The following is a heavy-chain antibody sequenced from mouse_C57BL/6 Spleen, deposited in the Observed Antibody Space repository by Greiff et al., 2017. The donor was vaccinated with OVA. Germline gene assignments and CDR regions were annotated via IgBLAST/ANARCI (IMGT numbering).Heavy chain of an antibody. CDR1: GYAFSSSW. CDR3: ARELTTVVATVDY. J-gene: IGHJ2*01. D-gene: IGHD1-1*01. CDR2: IYPGDGDT. Sequence: QVQLQQSGPELVKPGASVKISCKASGYAFSSSWMNWVKQRPGKGLEWIGRIYPGDGDTNYNGKFKGKATLTADKSSSTAYMQLSSLTSEDSAVYFCARELTTVVATVDYWGQGTTLTVSS. V-gene: IGHV1-82*01.